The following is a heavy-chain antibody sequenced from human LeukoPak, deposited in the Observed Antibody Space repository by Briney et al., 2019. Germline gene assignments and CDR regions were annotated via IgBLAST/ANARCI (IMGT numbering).Heavy chain of an antibody. CDR3: AIRLGGTYYFDY. V-gene: IGHV4-30-4*01. CDR1: GGSISSGDYY. J-gene: IGHJ4*02. D-gene: IGHD1-1*01. Sequence: SETLPLTCTVSGGSISSGDYYWSWIRQPPGKGLEWIGYIYYSGSTYYNPSLKSRVTISVDTSKNQFSLKLSSVTAADTAVYYCAIRLGGTYYFDYWGQGTLVTVSS. CDR2: IYYSGST.